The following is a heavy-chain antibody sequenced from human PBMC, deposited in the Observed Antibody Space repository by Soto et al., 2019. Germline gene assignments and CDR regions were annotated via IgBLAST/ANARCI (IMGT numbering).Heavy chain of an antibody. V-gene: IGHV3-23*01. J-gene: IGHJ4*02. D-gene: IGHD2-21*02. Sequence: EVQLLESGGGLVQPGGSLRLSCAASGFTFINYAMSWVRQAPGKGLEWVSAISGSGGSTQYADSVKGRFTISRDNPKYTQYLQMDSLSADDSAIYYCTKWPSPLAYCASDCFFDCWGQGTLVTVSS. CDR1: GFTFINYA. CDR3: TKWPSPLAYCASDCFFDC. CDR2: ISGSGGST.